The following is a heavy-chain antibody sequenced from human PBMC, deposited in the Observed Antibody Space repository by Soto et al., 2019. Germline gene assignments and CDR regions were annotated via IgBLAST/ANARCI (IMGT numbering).Heavy chain of an antibody. CDR2: ITTSSSFR. CDR1: GFTFSTYG. Sequence: GGSLRLSCAASGFTFSTYGMNWVRQAPGKGLEWVADITTSSSFRFYADSVKGRFTISRDDAKNSLYLQMNSLRAEDTAVYYCAKALTGRNGGFDIWGQGTIVTVSS. D-gene: IGHD3-9*01. CDR3: AKALTGRNGGFDI. V-gene: IGHV3-21*01. J-gene: IGHJ3*02.